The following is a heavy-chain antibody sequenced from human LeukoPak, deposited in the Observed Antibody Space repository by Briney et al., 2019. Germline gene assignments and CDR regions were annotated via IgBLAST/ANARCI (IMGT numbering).Heavy chain of an antibody. Sequence: SETLSLTCTVSGGSISSYYWSWIRQPPGKGLEWIGYIYHSGSTYYNPSLKSRVTISVDRSKNQFSLKLSSVTAADTAVYYCASEALTEGYYFDYWGQGTLVTVSS. D-gene: IGHD3-9*01. CDR3: ASEALTEGYYFDY. J-gene: IGHJ4*02. V-gene: IGHV4-59*12. CDR1: GGSISSYY. CDR2: IYHSGST.